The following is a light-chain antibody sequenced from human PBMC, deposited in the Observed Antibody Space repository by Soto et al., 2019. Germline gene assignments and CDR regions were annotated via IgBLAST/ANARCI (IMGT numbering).Light chain of an antibody. CDR3: CSYTVSGTYV. CDR2: AVS. Sequence: QSALTQPASESGSPGQSITISCTGTSSDVGGHNYVSWYQQHPGKAPKLMIYAVSNRPSGVSNRFSGSKSGNTATLTISGLQAEDEADYYCCSYTVSGTYVFGTGTKVTVL. CDR1: SSDVGGHNY. V-gene: IGLV2-14*01. J-gene: IGLJ1*01.